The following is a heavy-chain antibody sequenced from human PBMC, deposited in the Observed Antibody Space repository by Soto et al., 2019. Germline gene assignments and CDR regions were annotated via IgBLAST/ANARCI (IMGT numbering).Heavy chain of an antibody. CDR1: GFTFRSYA. CDR3: GRVLNTYYDFWSGAYYYGMDV. D-gene: IGHD3-3*01. V-gene: IGHV3-23*01. J-gene: IGHJ6*02. CDR2: ISGSGGST. Sequence: GGSLRLSCAASGFTFRSYAMSWVRQAPGKGLEWVSAISGSGGSTYYADSVKGRFTISRDNSKNTLYLQMNSLRAEDTAVDYCGRVLNTYYDFWSGAYYYGMDVWGQGTTVTVSS.